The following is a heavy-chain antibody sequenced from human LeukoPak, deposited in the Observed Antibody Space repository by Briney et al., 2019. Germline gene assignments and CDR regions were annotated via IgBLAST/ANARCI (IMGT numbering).Heavy chain of an antibody. CDR1: GGSISSYY. CDR2: IYTSGST. D-gene: IGHD3-22*01. J-gene: IGHJ5*02. Sequence: PSETLSLTCTVSGGSISSYYWSWIRQPPGKGLEWIGYIYTSGSTNYNPSLKSRVTISVDTSKNQFSLKLSSVTAADTAVYYCAREGTPRGQGSGYRGWFDPWGQGTLVTVSS. V-gene: IGHV4-4*08. CDR3: AREGTPRGQGSGYRGWFDP.